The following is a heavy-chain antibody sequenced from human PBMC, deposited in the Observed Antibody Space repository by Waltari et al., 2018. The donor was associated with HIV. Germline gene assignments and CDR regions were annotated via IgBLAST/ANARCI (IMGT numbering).Heavy chain of an antibody. V-gene: IGHV3-33*01. CDR3: ARGIPQASWGHYYYGMDV. Sequence: QVWLVECVGCLVPRGGSLSLSCAASGVTSGSCALYCGRQAPGKGLEWVAVIWDYGSNKFYAESVKGRFTISRDNSKNTLHLQMNSLRAEDTAVYYCARGIPQASWGHYYYGMDVWGQGTTVTVS. CDR2: IWDYGSNK. J-gene: IGHJ6*02. D-gene: IGHD7-27*01. CDR1: GVTSGSCA.